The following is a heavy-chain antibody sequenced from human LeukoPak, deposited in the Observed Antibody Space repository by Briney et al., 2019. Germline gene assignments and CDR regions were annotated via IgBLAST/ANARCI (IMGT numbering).Heavy chain of an antibody. D-gene: IGHD6-19*01. Sequence: GGSLRLSCAASGFTFDDYAMHWVRQAPGKGLEWVSGISWNSGSMGYADSVKGRFTISRDNAKNSLYLQMNSLRAEDTALYYCAKGREGIAVAGTYYFDYWGQGTLVTVSS. CDR3: AKGREGIAVAGTYYFDY. CDR2: ISWNSGSM. V-gene: IGHV3-9*01. J-gene: IGHJ4*02. CDR1: GFTFDDYA.